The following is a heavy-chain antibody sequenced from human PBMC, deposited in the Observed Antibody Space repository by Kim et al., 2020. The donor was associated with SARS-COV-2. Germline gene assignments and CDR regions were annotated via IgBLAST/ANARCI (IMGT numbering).Heavy chain of an antibody. CDR1: GFTFSSYA. J-gene: IGHJ4*02. D-gene: IGHD5-18*01. Sequence: GGSLRLSCAASGFTFSSYAMHWVRQAPGKGLEWVAVIWYDGSNKYYADSVKGRFTISRDNSKNTLYLQMNSLRAEDTAVYYCAKDQTAMAALFDYWGQGTLVTVSS. V-gene: IGHV3-33*06. CDR2: IWYDGSNK. CDR3: AKDQTAMAALFDY.